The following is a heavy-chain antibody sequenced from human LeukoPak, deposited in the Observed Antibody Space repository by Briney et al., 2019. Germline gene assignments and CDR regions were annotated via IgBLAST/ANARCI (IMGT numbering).Heavy chain of an antibody. CDR2: INPNSGGT. J-gene: IGHJ4*02. D-gene: IGHD5-12*01. V-gene: IGHV1-2*06. CDR3: ATSIVATTFDY. CDR1: GYTFTGYY. Sequence: GASVKVSCKASGYTFTGYYMHWVRQAPGQGLEWMGRINPNSGGTNYAQKFQGRVTMTRDTSISTACMELSRLRSDDTAVYYCATSIVATTFDYWGQGTLVTVSS.